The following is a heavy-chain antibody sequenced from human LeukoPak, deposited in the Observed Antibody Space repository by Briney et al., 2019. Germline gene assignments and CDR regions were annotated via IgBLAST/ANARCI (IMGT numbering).Heavy chain of an antibody. V-gene: IGHV1-8*01. J-gene: IGHJ5*02. CDR1: GYTFTSYD. CDR3: ARASYGPLRFDP. CDR2: MNPNSGNT. Sequence: ASVKVSCKASGYTFTSYDINWVRQATGQGLEWMGWMNPNSGNTGYAQKFQGRVTMTRNTSISTAYMELSSLRSEDTAMYYCARASYGPLRFDPWGQGTLVTVSS. D-gene: IGHD4-17*01.